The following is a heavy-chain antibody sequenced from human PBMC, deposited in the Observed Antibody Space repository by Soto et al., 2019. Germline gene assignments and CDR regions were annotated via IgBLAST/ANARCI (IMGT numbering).Heavy chain of an antibody. Sequence: QLHLVQSGAVVKKPGASVTVSCSASGYPVTAYYMHWVRQAPGRGLEWMGGINPATGAAKYTQTFQGRVTMTRDTAPSTVFMELSALTSEDTAVFSCARGGGVGVAGSAAFDMWGQGTLVTVSS. D-gene: IGHD3-3*01. V-gene: IGHV1-2*02. CDR3: ARGGGVGVAGSAAFDM. CDR1: GYPVTAYY. J-gene: IGHJ3*02. CDR2: INPATGAA.